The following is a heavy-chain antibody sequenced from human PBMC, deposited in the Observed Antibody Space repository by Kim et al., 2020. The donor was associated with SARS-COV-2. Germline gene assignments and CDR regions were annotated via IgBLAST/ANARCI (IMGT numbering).Heavy chain of an antibody. J-gene: IGHJ5*02. CDR3: ARGPWPYPYDYVWGSYRPAGFDP. CDR2: INHSGST. CDR1: GGSFSGYY. D-gene: IGHD3-16*02. V-gene: IGHV4-34*01. Sequence: SETLSLTCAVYGGSFSGYYWSWIRQPPGKGLEWIGEINHSGSTNYNPSLKSRVTISVDTSKNQFSLKLSSVTAADTAVYYCARGPWPYPYDYVWGSYRPAGFDPWGQGTLVTVSS.